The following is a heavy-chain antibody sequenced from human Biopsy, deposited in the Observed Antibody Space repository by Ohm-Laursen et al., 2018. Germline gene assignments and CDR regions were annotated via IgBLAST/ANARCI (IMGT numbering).Heavy chain of an antibody. J-gene: IGHJ4*02. CDR1: GFNLGDYT. V-gene: IGHV3-9*01. Sequence: SLRLSCAATGFNLGDYTMHWVRQVPGKGLEWVSGIKWNSGKIDYADSVKGRFTISRDNAKNSLYLHMNSLRTEDSAFYYCARDTGTMVRGVLYQWGQGTQVTVSS. D-gene: IGHD3-10*01. CDR2: IKWNSGKI. CDR3: ARDTGTMVRGVLYQ.